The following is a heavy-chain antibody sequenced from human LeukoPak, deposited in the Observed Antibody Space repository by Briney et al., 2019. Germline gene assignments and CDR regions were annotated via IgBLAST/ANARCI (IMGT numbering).Heavy chain of an antibody. J-gene: IGHJ5*02. CDR3: ARDREAARPGWFDP. CDR2: ISAYNGNT. D-gene: IGHD6-6*01. Sequence: GASVTVSFKPSVYTFTINGISWVRQAPGQGLEWMGWISAYNGNTKYAQKFQGRGTMTTDTSTSTAYMELSSLRSDDTAVYYCARDREAARPGWFDPWGQGTLVTVSS. V-gene: IGHV1-18*01. CDR1: VYTFTING.